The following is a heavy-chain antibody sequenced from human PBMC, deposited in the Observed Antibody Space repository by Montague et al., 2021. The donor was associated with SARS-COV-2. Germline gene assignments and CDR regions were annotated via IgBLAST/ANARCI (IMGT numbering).Heavy chain of an antibody. CDR1: NASFDNYY. D-gene: IGHD2-15*01. V-gene: IGHV4-59*01. CDR2: IHYSGRT. CDR3: ARRIVTYYWYFDL. J-gene: IGHJ2*01. Sequence: SETLSLTCTVSNASFDNYYWSWVRQSPGKGLEYIGYIHYSGRTNYNPSLRSRVTISIDTPKNQFSLKLMSVTAAETAIYFCARRIVTYYWYFDLWGRGTLVTVSS.